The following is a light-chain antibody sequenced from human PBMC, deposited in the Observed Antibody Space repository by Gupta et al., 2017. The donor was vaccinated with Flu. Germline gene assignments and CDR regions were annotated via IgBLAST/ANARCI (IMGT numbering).Light chain of an antibody. Sequence: KVTISCSGRRSNIGNNYVSWYQQLPGTAPKLLIYENNKRPSGIPDRFSGSKSGTSATLGITGLQTGDEADYYCGTWDSSLSAGVFGGGTKLTVL. CDR3: GTWDSSLSAGV. CDR2: ENN. V-gene: IGLV1-51*02. CDR1: RSNIGNNY. J-gene: IGLJ2*01.